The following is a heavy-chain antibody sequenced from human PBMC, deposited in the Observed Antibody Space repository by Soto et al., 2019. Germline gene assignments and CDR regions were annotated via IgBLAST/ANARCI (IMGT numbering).Heavy chain of an antibody. V-gene: IGHV1-3*01. Sequence: ASVKVSCKASGYTFTSYAMHWVRQAPGQRLEWMGWINAGNGNTKYSQKFQGRVTITRDTSASTAYMELSSLRSEDTAVYYCARVERFLEWFGLEPWGQGTLVTVSS. CDR1: GYTFTSYA. J-gene: IGHJ5*02. CDR3: ARVERFLEWFGLEP. CDR2: INAGNGNT. D-gene: IGHD3-3*01.